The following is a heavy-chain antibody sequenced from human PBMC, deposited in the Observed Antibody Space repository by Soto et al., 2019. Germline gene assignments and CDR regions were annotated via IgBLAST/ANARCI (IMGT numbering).Heavy chain of an antibody. V-gene: IGHV3-11*06. D-gene: IGHD3-10*01. CDR3: APRKSGSFNIGAFDI. CDR2: SSNSGTFT. J-gene: IGHJ3*02. Sequence: QVQLVESGGGLVKPGGSLRLSCVASGFTLSDHYMSWIRQAPGKGLEWVSFSSNSGTFTKYADSVKGRFTISRDNANNSLFLQMNSLRAEDTAVYYCAPRKSGSFNIGAFDIWGQGTMVTVSS. CDR1: GFTLSDHY.